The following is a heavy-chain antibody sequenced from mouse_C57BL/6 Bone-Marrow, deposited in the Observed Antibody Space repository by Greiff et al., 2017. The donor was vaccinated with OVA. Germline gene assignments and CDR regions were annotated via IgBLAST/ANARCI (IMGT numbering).Heavy chain of an antibody. D-gene: IGHD2-2*01. J-gene: IGHJ3*01. V-gene: IGHV1-59*01. CDR3: AGYGFAY. Sequence: VQLQQPGAELVRPGTSVKLSCKASGYTFTSYWMHWVKQRPGQGLEWIGVIAPSDSYTNYNQKLKGKATLTVDTSSSTAYMQLSSLTSEDSAVYYCAGYGFAYWCQGTLVTVSA. CDR1: GYTFTSYW. CDR2: IAPSDSYT.